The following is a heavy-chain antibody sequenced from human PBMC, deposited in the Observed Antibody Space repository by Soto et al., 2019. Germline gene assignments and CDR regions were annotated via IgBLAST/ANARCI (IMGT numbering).Heavy chain of an antibody. CDR3: AALLQLGSEYYFDY. J-gene: IGHJ4*02. CDR1: GYIFTNYW. Sequence: PGESLKISCKASGYIFTNYWIAWVRQMPGKGLEWMGIIFPGDSDTRYSPSFQGQVTISADKSISTAYLQWSSLKASDTAMYYCAALLQLGSEYYFDYWGQGTLVTVSS. V-gene: IGHV5-51*01. D-gene: IGHD1-1*01. CDR2: IFPGDSDT.